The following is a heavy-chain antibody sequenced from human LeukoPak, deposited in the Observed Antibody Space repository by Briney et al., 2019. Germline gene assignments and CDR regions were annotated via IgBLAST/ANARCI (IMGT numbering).Heavy chain of an antibody. D-gene: IGHD1-1*01. CDR2: ISAYNGNT. Sequence: ASVTVSCKASGYTFTSYGISWVRQAPGQGLEWMGWISAYNGNTNYAQKLQGRVTMTTDTSTSTAYMELRSLRSDDTAVYYCARASTGTTFFDYWGQGTLVTVSS. CDR3: ARASTGTTFFDY. CDR1: GYTFTSYG. V-gene: IGHV1-18*01. J-gene: IGHJ4*02.